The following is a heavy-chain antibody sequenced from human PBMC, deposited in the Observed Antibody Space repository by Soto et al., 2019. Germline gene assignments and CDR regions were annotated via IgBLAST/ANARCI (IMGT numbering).Heavy chain of an antibody. CDR2: ISYDGSDK. Sequence: QVQLVESGGGVVQPGRSLRLSCAASGFPFTSYGMHWVREGPDKGLEWVAIISYDGSDKYYADSVKGRFTISRDNSKNILYLQMNSLRPEDTALYYCVGGQYYFDYRGQGTLVIVSS. CDR1: GFPFTSYG. D-gene: IGHD3-10*01. V-gene: IGHV3-30*03. CDR3: VGGQYYFDY. J-gene: IGHJ4*02.